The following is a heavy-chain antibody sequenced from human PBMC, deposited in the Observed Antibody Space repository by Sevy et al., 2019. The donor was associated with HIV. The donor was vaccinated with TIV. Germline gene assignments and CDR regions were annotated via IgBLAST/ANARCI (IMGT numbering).Heavy chain of an antibody. D-gene: IGHD6-6*01. CDR3: ARDSLSSNYFEF. CDR2: IDGNGDTI. J-gene: IGHJ4*02. CDR1: GFTFSDYY. V-gene: IGHV3-11*04. Sequence: GGSLRLSCAASGFTFSDYYMSWIRQAPGKGLQWISYIDGNGDTIYYADSLKGRFTISRDNDKNSLYLQMNSLRAEDTAVYYCARDSLSSNYFEFWGQGTLVTVSS.